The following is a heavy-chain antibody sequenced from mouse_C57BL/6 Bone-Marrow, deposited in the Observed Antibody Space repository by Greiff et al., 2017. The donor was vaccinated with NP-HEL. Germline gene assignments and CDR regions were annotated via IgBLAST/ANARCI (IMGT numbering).Heavy chain of an antibody. D-gene: IGHD1-1*01. CDR2: IYPRSGNT. Sequence: LQESGAELARPGASVKLSCKASGYTFTSYGISWVKQRTGQGLEWIGEIYPRSGNTYYNEKFKGKATLTADKSSSTAYMELRSLTSEDSAVYFCAPITTVVAYYYAMDYWGQGTSVTVSS. CDR3: APITTVVAYYYAMDY. V-gene: IGHV1-81*01. J-gene: IGHJ4*01. CDR1: GYTFTSYG.